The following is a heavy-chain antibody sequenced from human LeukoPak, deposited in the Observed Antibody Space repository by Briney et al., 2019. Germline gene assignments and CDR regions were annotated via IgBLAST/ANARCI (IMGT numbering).Heavy chain of an antibody. CDR2: IYYSGST. CDR1: GGSVSSGSYY. V-gene: IGHV4-61*01. Sequence: SETLSLTCTVSGGSVSSGSYYWSWIRQPPGKGLEWIGYIYYSGSTNYNPSLKSRVTISVDTSKNQFSLKLSSVTAADTAAYYCARWLTTVTTVDYWGQGTLVTVSS. D-gene: IGHD4-17*01. J-gene: IGHJ4*02. CDR3: ARWLTTVTTVDY.